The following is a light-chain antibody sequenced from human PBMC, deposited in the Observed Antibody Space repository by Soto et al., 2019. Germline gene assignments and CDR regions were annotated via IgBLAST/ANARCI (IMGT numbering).Light chain of an antibody. CDR2: GAS. CDR3: QQYGSSPWT. V-gene: IGKV3-20*01. CDR1: QSVTNNY. J-gene: IGKJ1*01. Sequence: EIVLSQSPGTLSLSPGERATLSCRASQSVTNNYLAWYQQKPGQAPWLLIYGASSRATGIPDRFRGSGSGTDFTLTISRLEAEDFAVHYCQQYGSSPWTFGKGTKVEIK.